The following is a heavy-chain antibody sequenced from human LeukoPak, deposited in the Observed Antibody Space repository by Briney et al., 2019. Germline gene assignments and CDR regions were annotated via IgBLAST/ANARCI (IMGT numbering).Heavy chain of an antibody. D-gene: IGHD2-15*01. V-gene: IGHV4-59*01. Sequence: SETLSLTCTVSGGSISSYYWSWIRQPAGKGLEWIGYIYYSGSTNYNPSLKSRVTISVDTSKNQFSLKLSSVTAADTAVYYCARIGIDDAFDIWGQGTMVTVSS. CDR1: GGSISSYY. J-gene: IGHJ3*02. CDR3: ARIGIDDAFDI. CDR2: IYYSGST.